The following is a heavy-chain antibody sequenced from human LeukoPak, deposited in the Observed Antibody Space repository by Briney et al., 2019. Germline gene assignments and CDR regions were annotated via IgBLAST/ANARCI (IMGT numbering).Heavy chain of an antibody. V-gene: IGHV5-51*01. CDR1: GYTFNTYW. CDR2: VYPTDSDT. D-gene: IGHD2-15*01. CDR3: ARRPDATSGFDF. J-gene: IGHJ4*02. Sequence: GESLKIFCKGSGYTFNTYWSAWVRQMPGKGLEYMGIVYPTDSDTRYSPSFQGQVTISADKSITTAFLQLSSLKASDTAMYYCARRPDATSGFDFWGQGTLVAVSS.